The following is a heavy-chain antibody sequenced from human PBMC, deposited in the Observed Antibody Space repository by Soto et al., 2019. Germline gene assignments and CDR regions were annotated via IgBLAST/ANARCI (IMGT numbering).Heavy chain of an antibody. Sequence: GGSLRLSCAASGFTFSSYSMSWVRQAPGKGLEWVSGFRSSGDDGTTYYADSVKGRFTISRDTSKNTRFLQMNSLRAEDTAIYYCAKKVNSGSGSQYFDYWGQGTLVTVSS. CDR3: AKKVNSGSGSQYFDY. CDR1: GFTFSSYS. CDR2: FRSSGDDGTT. V-gene: IGHV3-23*01. D-gene: IGHD3-10*01. J-gene: IGHJ4*02.